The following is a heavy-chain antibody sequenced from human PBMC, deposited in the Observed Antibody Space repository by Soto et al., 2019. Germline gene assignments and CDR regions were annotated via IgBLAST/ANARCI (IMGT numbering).Heavy chain of an antibody. CDR3: ARDRYGSGSYQYYYYMDV. V-gene: IGHV3-11*01. Sequence: GGSLRLSCAASGFTFSDYYMSWIRQAPGKGLEWVSYISSSGSTIYYADSVKGRFTISRDNAKNSLYLQMNSLRAEDTAVYYCARDRYGSGSYQYYYYMDVWGKGTTVTVSS. CDR2: ISSSGSTI. D-gene: IGHD3-10*01. J-gene: IGHJ6*03. CDR1: GFTFSDYY.